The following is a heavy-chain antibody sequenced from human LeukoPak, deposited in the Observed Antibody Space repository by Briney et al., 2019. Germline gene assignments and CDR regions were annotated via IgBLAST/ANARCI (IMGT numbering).Heavy chain of an antibody. CDR1: GFNFNNYV. CDR3: AKECDYSPGHKFDL. V-gene: IGHV3-23*01. J-gene: IGHJ4*02. CDR2: LFVGGAST. D-gene: IGHD4-11*01. Sequence: GGSLRLSCAASGFNFNNYVMSWVRQAPGKGLEWVSVLFVGGASTLYADSVKGRFTISGDTSKNTLYLQMNGLRAEDTAVYFCAKECDYSPGHKFDLWGQRTLVTVSS.